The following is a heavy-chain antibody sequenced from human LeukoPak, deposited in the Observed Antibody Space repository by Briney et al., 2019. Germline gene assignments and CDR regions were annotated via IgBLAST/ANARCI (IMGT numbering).Heavy chain of an antibody. J-gene: IGHJ5*02. CDR2: IIPILGIA. D-gene: IGHD3-22*01. V-gene: IGHV1-69*04. CDR3: ARGPMIVVTSENWFDP. CDR1: GGTFSSYA. Sequence: SVKVSCKASGGTFSSYAISWVRQAPGQGLEWMGRIIPILGIANYAQKFQGRVTITADKSTSTAYMELSSLRSEDTAVYYCARGPMIVVTSENWFDPWGQGTLDTVSS.